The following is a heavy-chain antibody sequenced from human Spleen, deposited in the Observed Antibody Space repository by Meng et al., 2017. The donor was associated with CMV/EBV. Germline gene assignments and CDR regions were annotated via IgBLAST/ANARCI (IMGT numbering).Heavy chain of an antibody. CDR1: GGSISSGGYY. D-gene: IGHD2-2*01. Sequence: GSLRLSCTVSGGSISSGGYYWSWIRQHPGKGLEWIGYIYYSGSTNYNPSLKSRVTISVDTSKNQFSLKLSSVTAADTAVYYCARGAYCSSTSCWRGGVDYWGQGTLVTVSS. V-gene: IGHV4-61*08. CDR2: IYYSGST. J-gene: IGHJ4*02. CDR3: ARGAYCSSTSCWRGGVDY.